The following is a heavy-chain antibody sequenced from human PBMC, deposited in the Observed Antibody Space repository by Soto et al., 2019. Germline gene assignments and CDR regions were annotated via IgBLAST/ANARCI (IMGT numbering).Heavy chain of an antibody. D-gene: IGHD4-17*01. J-gene: IGHJ6*02. V-gene: IGHV3-23*01. CDR1: GFTFSSYA. Sequence: PGGSLRLSCAASGFTFSSYAMSWVRQAPGKGLEWVSAISGSGGSTYYADSVKGRFTISRDNSKNTLYLQMNSLRAEDTAVYYCAKQDDYVAYYYGMDVWSQGTTVTVSS. CDR3: AKQDDYVAYYYGMDV. CDR2: ISGSGGST.